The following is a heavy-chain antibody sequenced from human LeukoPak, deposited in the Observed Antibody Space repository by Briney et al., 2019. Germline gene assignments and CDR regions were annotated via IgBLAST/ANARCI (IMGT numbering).Heavy chain of an antibody. CDR1: GXSFTSYC. CDR2: IDPSDSYT. CDR3: ARHFSGAYDFFDP. D-gene: IGHD1-26*01. Sequence: GESLRISCKGSGXSFTSYCISWVRQMPGKGLEWMARIDPSDSYTSYSPSFQGHVTISADKSINTAYLQWSSLKASDTAIYYCARHFSGAYDFFDPWGQGTLVTVSS. V-gene: IGHV5-10-1*01. J-gene: IGHJ5*02.